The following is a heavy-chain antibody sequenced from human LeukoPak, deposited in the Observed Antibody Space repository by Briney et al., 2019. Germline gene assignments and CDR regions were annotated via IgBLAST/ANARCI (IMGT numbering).Heavy chain of an antibody. CDR3: ARGPSFSYYDFWSGYYIAFDI. Sequence: ASVKVSCKASGYTFTSYDINWVRQATGQGLEWMGWMNPNSGNTGYAQKFQGRVTITRNTSISTAYMELSSLRSEDTAVYYCARGPSFSYYDFWSGYYIAFDIWGQGTMVTVSS. V-gene: IGHV1-8*03. D-gene: IGHD3-3*01. CDR2: MNPNSGNT. J-gene: IGHJ3*02. CDR1: GYTFTSYD.